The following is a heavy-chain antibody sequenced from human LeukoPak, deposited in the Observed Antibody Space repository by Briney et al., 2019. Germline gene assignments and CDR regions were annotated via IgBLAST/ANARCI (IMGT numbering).Heavy chain of an antibody. D-gene: IGHD6-6*01. CDR2: ISSSGRST. V-gene: IGHV3-23*01. CDR1: GFTFSSYA. Sequence: GGSLRLSCAASGFTFSSYAMTWVRQAPGRGLEWVSTISSSGRSTYYQDSVKGRFTISRDNSKNTLYLQMNNLRAEDTAVYYCAKGRGIATRQSLDYWGQGTLVTVSS. J-gene: IGHJ4*02. CDR3: AKGRGIATRQSLDY.